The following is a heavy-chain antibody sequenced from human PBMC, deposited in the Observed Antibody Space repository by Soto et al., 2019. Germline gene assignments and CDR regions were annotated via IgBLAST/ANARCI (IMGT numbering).Heavy chain of an antibody. CDR2: IIPIFGTA. J-gene: IGHJ4*02. Sequence: RASVKVSCKASGGTFSSYAISWVRQAPGQGLEWMGGIIPIFGTANYAQKFQGRVTITADESTSTAYMELSSLRSEDTAVYYCARWETVAGTFDYWGQGTLVTVSS. V-gene: IGHV1-69*13. CDR3: ARWETVAGTFDY. CDR1: GGTFSSYA. D-gene: IGHD6-19*01.